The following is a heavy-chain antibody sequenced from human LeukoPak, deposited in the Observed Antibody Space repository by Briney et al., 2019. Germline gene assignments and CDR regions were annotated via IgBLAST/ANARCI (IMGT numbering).Heavy chain of an antibody. CDR3: ARSGRLALYYYYGMDV. CDR1: GCNFTRYD. CDR2: MNPNSGNT. V-gene: IGHV1-8*01. Sequence: SVNFSCTASGCNFTRYDINGVRRATRHVLKWMGWMNPNSGNTGYAQKFQGRVTMTRNTSISTAYMELSSLRSEDTAVYYCARSGRLALYYYYGMDVWGQGTTVTVSS. D-gene: IGHD3-10*01. J-gene: IGHJ6*02.